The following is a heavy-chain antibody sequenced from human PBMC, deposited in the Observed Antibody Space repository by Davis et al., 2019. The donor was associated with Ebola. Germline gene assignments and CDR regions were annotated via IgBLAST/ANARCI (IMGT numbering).Heavy chain of an antibody. D-gene: IGHD1-7*01. CDR1: GYSISSGYY. V-gene: IGHV4-38-2*02. CDR3: ARAHRGITGTTPIWYFDL. Sequence: PSETLSLTCTVSGYSISSGYYWGWIRQPPGKGLEWIGSIYHSGSTYYNPSLKSRVTISVDTSKNQFSLKLSSVTAADTAVYYCARAHRGITGTTPIWYFDLWGRGTLVTVSS. J-gene: IGHJ2*01. CDR2: IYHSGST.